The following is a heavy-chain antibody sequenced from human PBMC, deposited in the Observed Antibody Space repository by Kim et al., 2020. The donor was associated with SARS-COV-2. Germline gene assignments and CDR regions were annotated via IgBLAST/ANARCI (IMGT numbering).Heavy chain of an antibody. Sequence: GGSLRLSCAASGFTFSSYWMSWVRQAPGKGLEWVANIKQDGSEKYYVDSVKGRFTISRDNAKNSLYLQMNSLRAEDTAVYYCARVQRQGYSGYEHYGMDVWGHGTTVTVSS. V-gene: IGHV3-7*03. CDR3: ARVQRQGYSGYEHYGMDV. CDR1: GFTFSSYW. CDR2: IKQDGSEK. D-gene: IGHD5-12*01. J-gene: IGHJ6*02.